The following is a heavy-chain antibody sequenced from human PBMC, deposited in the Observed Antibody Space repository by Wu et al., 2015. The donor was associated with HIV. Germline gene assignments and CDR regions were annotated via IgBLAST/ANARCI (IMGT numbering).Heavy chain of an antibody. V-gene: IGHV1-24*01. D-gene: IGHD3-16*01. J-gene: IGHJ4*02. Sequence: QVQLVQSGAEVKKPGASVKVSCKVSGYTLTELSMHWVRQAPGKGLEWMGGFDPEDGETIYAQKFQGRVTMTEDTSTDTAYMELSSLRSEDTAVYYCATLDPEAEKGGYVWGRFDYWGQGTLVTVSS. CDR3: ATLDPEAEKGGYVWGRFDY. CDR1: GYTLTELS. CDR2: FDPEDGET.